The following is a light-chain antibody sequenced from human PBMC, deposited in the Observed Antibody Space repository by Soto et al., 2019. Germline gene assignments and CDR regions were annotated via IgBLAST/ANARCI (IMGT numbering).Light chain of an antibody. J-gene: IGKJ5*01. CDR1: QSLVYIDGDTY. CDR3: MQAEQRSRT. CDR2: KVS. Sequence: DVVMTQSPLSLPVTLGQPASISCKSSQSLVYIDGDTYLNWFQQRPGQSLRRLIYKVSNRDSGVPDRFSGSGSGTDFTLGISRVEAEDVGVYYCMQAEQRSRTFGQGTRLEIK. V-gene: IGKV2-30*01.